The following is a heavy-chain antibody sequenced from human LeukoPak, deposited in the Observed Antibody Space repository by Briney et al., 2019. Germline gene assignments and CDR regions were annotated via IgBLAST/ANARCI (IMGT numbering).Heavy chain of an antibody. CDR1: GGSISSSSYY. D-gene: IGHD6-13*01. CDR3: ARRVRQHSYFYYGMDV. J-gene: IGHJ6*02. CDR2: IYYSGST. V-gene: IGHV4-39*01. Sequence: TSETLTLTCTVSGGSISSSSYYWGWIRQPPGKGLEWIGSIYYSGSTYYNPSLKSRVTISVDTSKNQFSLKLSSVTAADTAVYYCARRVRQHSYFYYGMDVWGQGTTVTVSS.